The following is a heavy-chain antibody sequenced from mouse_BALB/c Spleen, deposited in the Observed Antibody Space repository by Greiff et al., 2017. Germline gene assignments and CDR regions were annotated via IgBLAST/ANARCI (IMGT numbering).Heavy chain of an antibody. V-gene: IGHV5-6-5*01. CDR2: ISSGGST. CDR3: ASEHYYGSRTDYFDY. D-gene: IGHD1-1*01. J-gene: IGHJ2*01. Sequence: DVMLVESGGGLVKPGGSLKLSCAASGFTFSSYAMSWVRQTPEKRLEWVASISSGGSTYYPDSVKGRFTISRDNARNILYLQMSSLRSEDTAMYYCASEHYYGSRTDYFDYWGQGTTLTVSS. CDR1: GFTFSSYA.